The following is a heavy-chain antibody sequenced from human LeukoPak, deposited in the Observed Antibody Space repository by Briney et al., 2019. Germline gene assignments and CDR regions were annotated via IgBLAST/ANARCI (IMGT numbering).Heavy chain of an antibody. CDR3: ARAKTSGSYLYDY. D-gene: IGHD1-26*01. CDR2: ISTSSTYI. V-gene: IGHV3-21*01. Sequence: GGSLRLSCAASGLTFSKYSMNWVRQAPGKGLEWVSSISTSSTYIYYADSMKGRFTVSRDNAKKSLYLQMSSLRAEDTAVYYCARAKTSGSYLYDYWGQGTLVTVSS. J-gene: IGHJ4*02. CDR1: GLTFSKYS.